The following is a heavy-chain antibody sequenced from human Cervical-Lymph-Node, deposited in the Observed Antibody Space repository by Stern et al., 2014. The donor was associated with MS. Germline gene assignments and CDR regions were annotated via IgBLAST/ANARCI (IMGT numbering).Heavy chain of an antibody. V-gene: IGHV3-33*01. Sequence: VQLVESGGGVVQPGRSLRLSCAASGFSFSRYATHWVRQAPGKGLEWVELIWYDGSNPYYADSVTGRFTISRDNFKNTLYLQMNSLRAEDTAVYYCASAYSSSHYYFDYWGQGTLVTVSS. CDR1: GFSFSRYA. CDR2: IWYDGSNP. J-gene: IGHJ4*02. D-gene: IGHD6-13*01. CDR3: ASAYSSSHYYFDY.